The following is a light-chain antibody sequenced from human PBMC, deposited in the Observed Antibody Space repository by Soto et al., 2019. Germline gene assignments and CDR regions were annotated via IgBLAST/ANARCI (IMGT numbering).Light chain of an antibody. J-gene: IGLJ3*02. V-gene: IGLV2-8*01. CDR3: SSYAGSTPWV. CDR2: EVS. Sequence: QSVLTQPPSASGTPGQSVTISCTGTSTDVGAYNYVSWYQQHPGKAPKLMIYEVSKRPSGVPDRFSGSEAGNTASLTVSGLQADDEADYYCSSYAGSTPWVFGGGTKVTVL. CDR1: STDVGAYNY.